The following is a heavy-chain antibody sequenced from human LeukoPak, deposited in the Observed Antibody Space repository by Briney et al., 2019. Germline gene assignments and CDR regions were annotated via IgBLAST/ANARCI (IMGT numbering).Heavy chain of an antibody. D-gene: IGHD4-23*01. CDR3: ARGLGWELVLDY. V-gene: IGHV1-2*02. CDR1: GYSFTNYY. CDR2: ISPNSGGT. Sequence: ASVKVSCKASGYSFTNYYTHWVRQAPGQGLEWMGWISPNSGGTNYAQKFQGRVTMTRDTSIRTTYMELSRLRSDDTAVYFCARGLGWELVLDYWGQGTLVTVSS. J-gene: IGHJ4*02.